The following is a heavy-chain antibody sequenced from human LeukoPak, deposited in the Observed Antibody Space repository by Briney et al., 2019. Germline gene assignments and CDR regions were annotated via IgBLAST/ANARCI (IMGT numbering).Heavy chain of an antibody. Sequence: SETLSLTCTVSGGSISNYYWSWIRQPPGKGLEWIGYIYYSGTTNYSPSLKSRVTISVDTSKNQFSLKLSSVTAAGTAVYYRARVMGSGWTGFDYWGQGTLVTVSS. CDR2: IYYSGTT. CDR1: GGSISNYY. V-gene: IGHV4-59*01. D-gene: IGHD6-19*01. CDR3: ARVMGSGWTGFDY. J-gene: IGHJ4*02.